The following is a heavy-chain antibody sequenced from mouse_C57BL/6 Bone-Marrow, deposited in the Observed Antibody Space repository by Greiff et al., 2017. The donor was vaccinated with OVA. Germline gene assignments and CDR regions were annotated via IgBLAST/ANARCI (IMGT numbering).Heavy chain of an antibody. CDR1: GYTFTSYW. V-gene: IGHV1-5*01. CDR2: IYPGNSDT. D-gene: IGHD1-1*01. CDR3: TRHYYGSRNWYFDV. Sequence: VHVKQSGTVLARPGASVKMSCKTSGYTFTSYWMHWVKQRPGQGLEWIGAIYPGNSDTSYNQKFKGKAKLTAVTSASTAYMELSSLTNEDSAVYYCTRHYYGSRNWYFDVWGTGTTVTVSS. J-gene: IGHJ1*03.